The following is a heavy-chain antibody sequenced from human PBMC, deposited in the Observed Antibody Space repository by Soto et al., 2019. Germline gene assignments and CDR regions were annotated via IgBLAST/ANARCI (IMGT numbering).Heavy chain of an antibody. CDR2: IKSKTDGGTT. J-gene: IGHJ6*02. Sequence: PGGSLRLSCAASGFTFSNAWMSWVRQAPGKGLEWVGRIKSKTDGGTTDYAAPVKGRFTISRDDSKNTLYLQMNSLKTEDTDVYYCTTAGLVTIYDYYYYGMDVWGQGTTVTVSS. CDR3: TTAGLVTIYDYYYYGMDV. V-gene: IGHV3-15*01. CDR1: GFTFSNAW. D-gene: IGHD5-12*01.